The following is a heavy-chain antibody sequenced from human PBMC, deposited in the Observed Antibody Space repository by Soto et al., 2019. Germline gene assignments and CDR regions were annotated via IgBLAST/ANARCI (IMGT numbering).Heavy chain of an antibody. CDR3: EKWPNWFDP. V-gene: IGHV4-61*01. J-gene: IGHJ5*02. Sequence: QVQLQESGPGLVKPSETLSLTCTVSGGSVSSGTYYWSWIRQPPGKGLEWIGYISYSGSTNYNPSRTSRVTISVDTSKNQFSLRLSSVTAADTAVYYCEKWPNWFDPWGQGTLVTVSS. CDR1: GGSVSSGTYY. D-gene: IGHD2-8*01. CDR2: ISYSGST.